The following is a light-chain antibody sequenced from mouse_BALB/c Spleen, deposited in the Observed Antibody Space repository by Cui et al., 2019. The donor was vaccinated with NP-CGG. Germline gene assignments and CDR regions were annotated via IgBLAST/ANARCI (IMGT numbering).Light chain of an antibody. V-gene: IGLV1*01. Sequence: VLTQGSPLTTSPGETVTLTCRSSTGAVTTSNYANWVQEKPDHLFTGLIGGTNNRAPGVPARFSGSLIGDKAALTITGTQTEDEAIYFCALWYSNHWVFGGGTKLTVL. CDR3: ALWYSNHWV. CDR2: GTN. CDR1: TGAVTTSNY. J-gene: IGLJ1*01.